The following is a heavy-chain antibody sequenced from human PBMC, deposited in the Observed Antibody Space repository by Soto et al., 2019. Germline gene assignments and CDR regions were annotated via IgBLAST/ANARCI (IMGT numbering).Heavy chain of an antibody. J-gene: IGHJ3*01. CDR1: GFTVSSDY. Sequence: DVQLVESGGGMVQPGGSLRLSCAVSGFTVSSDYMSWVRQTPAKGLEWVSAIYSGGETYYADSVKGRFTMSRDNSKNTLYLQMNSLRAEDTAVYYCARENTGWPAALVRWGQGTVVSVSS. CDR3: ARENTGWPAALVR. V-gene: IGHV3-66*01. CDR2: IYSGGET. D-gene: IGHD6-19*01.